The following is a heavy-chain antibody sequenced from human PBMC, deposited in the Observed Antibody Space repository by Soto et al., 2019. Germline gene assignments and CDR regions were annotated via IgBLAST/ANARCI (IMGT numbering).Heavy chain of an antibody. V-gene: IGHV3-11*06. CDR3: VKGGGGGLFDP. Sequence: GGSLRLSCAGSGFTFGDSYMSWIRQAPGKGLEWLSYISPGSRYPAYADSAKGRFTISRDNAKGSLYLQMMSLTAEDTAIYYCVKGGGGGLFDPWGQGTMVTVSS. CDR1: GFTFGDSY. D-gene: IGHD2-15*01. J-gene: IGHJ5*02. CDR2: ISPGSRYP.